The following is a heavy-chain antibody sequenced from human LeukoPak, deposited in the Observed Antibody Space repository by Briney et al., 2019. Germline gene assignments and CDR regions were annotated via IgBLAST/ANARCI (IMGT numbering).Heavy chain of an antibody. CDR1: GYTLTELS. J-gene: IGHJ6*03. Sequence: GASVKVSCKVSGYTLTELSMHWVRQAPGQGLEWMGGIIPIFGTANYAQKFQGRVTITADESTSTAYMELSSLRSEDTAVYYCARRSRYYYYYYMDVWGKGTTVTVSS. D-gene: IGHD2-15*01. V-gene: IGHV1-69*13. CDR2: IIPIFGTA. CDR3: ARRSRYYYYYYMDV.